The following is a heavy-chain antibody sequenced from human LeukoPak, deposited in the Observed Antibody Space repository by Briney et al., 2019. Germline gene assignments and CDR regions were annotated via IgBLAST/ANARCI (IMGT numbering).Heavy chain of an antibody. CDR2: INPSGGST. CDR3: ATYHLGYCSSTSCYSYAFDI. D-gene: IGHD2-2*02. CDR1: GYTFTSYY. J-gene: IGHJ3*02. V-gene: IGHV1-46*03. Sequence: ASVKVSCKASGYTFTSYYMHWVRQAPGLGLEWMEIINPSGGSTSYAQKFQGRITMTRDTSTSTVYMELSSLRSEDTAVYYCATYHLGYCSSTSCYSYAFDIWGQGTMVTVSS.